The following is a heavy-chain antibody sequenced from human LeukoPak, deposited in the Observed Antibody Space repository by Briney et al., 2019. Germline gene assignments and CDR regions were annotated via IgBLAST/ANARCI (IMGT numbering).Heavy chain of an antibody. Sequence: SETLSLTCAVYGGSFSGYYWSWVRQPPGKGLEWIGEINHSGSTNYNPPLKSRVTISVDASKNQFSLKLSSVTAADTAVYYCARKWLVLAPGAYNWFDPWGQGTLVTVSS. CDR3: ARKWLVLAPGAYNWFDP. CDR1: GGSFSGYY. D-gene: IGHD6-19*01. CDR2: INHSGST. V-gene: IGHV4-34*01. J-gene: IGHJ5*02.